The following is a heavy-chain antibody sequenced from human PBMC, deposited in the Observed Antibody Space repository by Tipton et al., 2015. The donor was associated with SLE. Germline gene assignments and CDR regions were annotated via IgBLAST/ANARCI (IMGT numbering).Heavy chain of an antibody. CDR3: ARDYSPEAYFDY. D-gene: IGHD6-13*01. CDR2: IYHSGST. J-gene: IGHJ4*02. Sequence: TLSLTCTVSGGSMSTYYWSWIRQPPGKGLEWIGYIYHSGSTNYNPSLRSRVTISVDTSKNQLSLQLSSVTTADTAVYYCARDYSPEAYFDYWGQGTLVTVSS. V-gene: IGHV4-59*01. CDR1: GGSMSTYY.